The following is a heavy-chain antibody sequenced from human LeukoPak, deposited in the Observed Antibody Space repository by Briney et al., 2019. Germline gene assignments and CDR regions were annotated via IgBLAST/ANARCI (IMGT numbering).Heavy chain of an antibody. D-gene: IGHD1-14*01. CDR1: GGSVSSGSYY. V-gene: IGHV4-39*07. CDR3: ARGGSRRPFDY. Sequence: SETLSLTCTVSGGSVSSGSYYWSWIRQPPGKGLEWIGEINHSGSTNYNPSLKSRVTISVDTSKNQFSLKLSSVTAADTAVYYCARGGSRRPFDYWGQGTLVTVSS. CDR2: INHSGST. J-gene: IGHJ4*02.